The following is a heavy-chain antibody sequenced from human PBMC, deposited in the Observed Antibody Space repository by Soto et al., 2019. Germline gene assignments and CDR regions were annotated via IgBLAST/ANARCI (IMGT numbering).Heavy chain of an antibody. CDR3: ARGRSHDPYGMDV. CDR2: IYYSGST. CDR1: GGSISSGGYY. D-gene: IGHD3-3*01. V-gene: IGHV4-31*03. Sequence: PSETLSLTCTVSGGSISSGGYYWSWIRQHPGKGLEWIGYIYYSGSTYYNPSLKSRVTISVDTSKNQFSLKLSSVTAADTAVYYCARGRSHDPYGMDVWGQGTTVTVSS. J-gene: IGHJ6*02.